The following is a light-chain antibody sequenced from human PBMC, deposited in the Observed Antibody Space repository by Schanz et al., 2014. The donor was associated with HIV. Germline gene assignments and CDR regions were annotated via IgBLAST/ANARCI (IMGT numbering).Light chain of an antibody. V-gene: IGLV2-14*03. Sequence: QSVLTQPASVSGSLGQSITISCTGTSGDVGRYDYVSWYQQHPGQAPKLLIYDVTYRPSGISNRFSGSKSGYTASLTISGLQAEDEADYYCSSYADINNLVFGGGTKLTVL. J-gene: IGLJ2*01. CDR1: SGDVGRYDY. CDR3: SSYADINNLV. CDR2: DVT.